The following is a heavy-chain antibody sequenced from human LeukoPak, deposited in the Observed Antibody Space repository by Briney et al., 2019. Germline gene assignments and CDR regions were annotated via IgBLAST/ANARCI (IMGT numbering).Heavy chain of an antibody. CDR3: ATGNYNKPFDY. CDR1: GFTFSSYN. J-gene: IGHJ4*02. Sequence: GGSLRLSCAASGFTFSSYNMNWVRQAPGKGLEWVSSITSGSSYIYYADSVKGRFTISRDNAKNTLYLQMNSLRAEDTAVYYCATGNYNKPFDYWGQGTLVNVSS. CDR2: ITSGSSYI. V-gene: IGHV3-21*01. D-gene: IGHD4-11*01.